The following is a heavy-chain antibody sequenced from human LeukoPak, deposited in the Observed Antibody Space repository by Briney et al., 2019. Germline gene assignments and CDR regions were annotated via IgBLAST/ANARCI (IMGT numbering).Heavy chain of an antibody. Sequence: GGSLRLSCAASGFTASSDYMNWVRQAPGKGLEWVSVIYSGGYTVHADSVKGRFTISRDNSKNTLYLEMNSLTVEDTAVYYCARASSIGKAGLLDYWGQGTLVTVSS. J-gene: IGHJ4*02. CDR3: ARASSIGKAGLLDY. V-gene: IGHV3-53*01. CDR1: GFTASSDY. CDR2: IYSGGYT. D-gene: IGHD6-13*01.